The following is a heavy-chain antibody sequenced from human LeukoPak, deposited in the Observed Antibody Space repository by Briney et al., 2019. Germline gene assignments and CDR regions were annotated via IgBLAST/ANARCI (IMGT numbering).Heavy chain of an antibody. CDR1: GSTFRSYV. J-gene: IGHJ4*02. CDR3: ARHERTMRFLEY. CDR2: ISDDGSGT. Sequence: GGSLRVSCAASGSTFRSYVMSWVRQAPGKGLEWVSAISDDGSGTYYADSVEGRFTISRDNSRNTVFLQMNSLRAEDTAVYYCARHERTMRFLEYWGQGTLVTVSS. V-gene: IGHV3-23*01. D-gene: IGHD3-22*01.